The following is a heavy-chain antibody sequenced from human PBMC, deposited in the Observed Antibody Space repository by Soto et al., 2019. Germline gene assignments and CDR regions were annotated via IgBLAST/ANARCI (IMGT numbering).Heavy chain of an antibody. Sequence: QVQLVQSGVEVKQPGASVKVSCKASGYTFISHGISWVRQAPGQVLEWMGWISGKNGNTNYAQKLQGRVTLTTDTSTSTAYMELRSLRSDDTSAYYCARVSSSIVVVPDYGMDVWGQGTKDTVSS. J-gene: IGHJ6*01. CDR2: ISGKNGNT. CDR3: ARVSSSIVVVPDYGMDV. CDR1: GYTFISHG. D-gene: IGHD2-15*01. V-gene: IGHV1-18*04.